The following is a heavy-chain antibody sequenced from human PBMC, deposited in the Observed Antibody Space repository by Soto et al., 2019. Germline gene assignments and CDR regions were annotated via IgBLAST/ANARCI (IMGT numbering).Heavy chain of an antibody. J-gene: IGHJ4*02. CDR1: GFTFSSYG. D-gene: IGHD3-10*01. V-gene: IGHV3-30*18. CDR3: AKNPMVRGAREYYFDY. Sequence: GGSLRLSCAASGFTFSSYGMHWVRQAPGKGLEWVAVISYDGSNKYYADSVKGRFTISRDNSKNTLYLQMNSLRAEDTAVYYCAKNPMVRGAREYYFDYWGQGTLVTVSS. CDR2: ISYDGSNK.